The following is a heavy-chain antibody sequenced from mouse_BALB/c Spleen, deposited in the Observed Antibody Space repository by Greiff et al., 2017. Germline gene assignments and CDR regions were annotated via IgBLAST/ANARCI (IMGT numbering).Heavy chain of an antibody. Sequence: EVKLMESGGGLVQPGGSLKLSCAASGFTFSSYGMSWVRQTPDKRLELVATINSNGGSTYYPDSVKGRFTISRDNAKNTLYLQMSSLKSEDTAMYYCARVLFDYWGQGTTLTVSS. CDR2: INSNGGST. CDR1: GFTFSSYG. CDR3: ARVLFDY. V-gene: IGHV5-6-3*01. J-gene: IGHJ2*01.